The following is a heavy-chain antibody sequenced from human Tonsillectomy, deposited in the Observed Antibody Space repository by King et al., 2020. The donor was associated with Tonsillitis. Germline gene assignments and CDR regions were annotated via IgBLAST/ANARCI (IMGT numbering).Heavy chain of an antibody. CDR1: GYTFSSYY. CDR2: INPSVGST. J-gene: IGHJ4*02. Sequence: VQLVESGAAVKKPGASVKVSCKASGYTFSSYYMHWVRQDPGQGLEWMGIINPSVGSTSYAKKFQGRVTMTRDTSTSTVYMELSSLRYEDTAVYYCAREAYYYDMAIEYWGQGTLVTVSS. V-gene: IGHV1-46*03. D-gene: IGHD3-22*01. CDR3: AREAYYYDMAIEY.